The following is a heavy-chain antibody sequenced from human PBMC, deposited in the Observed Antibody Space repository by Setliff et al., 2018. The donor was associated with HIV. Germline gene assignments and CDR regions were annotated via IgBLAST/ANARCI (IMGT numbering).Heavy chain of an antibody. CDR2: INHSGSA. CDR1: GGSFSGYY. Sequence: SETLSLTCAVYGGSFSGYYWGWIRQPPGKGLEWIGDINHSGSANYNPSLRGRVTISVDTSKNQFSLKLSSVTAADTAVYYCAGGLHYGLGKFGYWGQGTLVTVSS. CDR3: AGGLHYGLGKFGY. V-gene: IGHV4-34*01. J-gene: IGHJ4*02. D-gene: IGHD3-10*01.